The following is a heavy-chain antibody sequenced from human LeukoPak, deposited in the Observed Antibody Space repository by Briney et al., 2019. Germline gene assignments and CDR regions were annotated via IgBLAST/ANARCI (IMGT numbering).Heavy chain of an antibody. CDR1: GFTFNTFN. CDR2: ITSGGDYI. Sequence: GGSLRLSCAASGFTFNTFNMNVDRGAPGKGLEWVSSITSGGDYIYYADSVKGRFTTSRDNAKNSLSLQLNSLRVEDTAVYYCARGHYDVLAASYKWTPDYWGQGTLVTVSS. J-gene: IGHJ4*02. D-gene: IGHD3-9*01. V-gene: IGHV3-21*01. CDR3: ARGHYDVLAASYKWTPDY.